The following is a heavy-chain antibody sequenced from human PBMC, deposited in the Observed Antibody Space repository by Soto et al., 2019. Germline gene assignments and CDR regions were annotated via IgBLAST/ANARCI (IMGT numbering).Heavy chain of an antibody. D-gene: IGHD6-19*01. CDR2: ISGSGGST. CDR1: GFTFSSYA. V-gene: IGHV3-23*01. Sequence: GGSLRLSCAASGFTFSSYAMSWVRQAPGKGLEWVSAISGSGGSTYYADSVKGRFTISRDNSKNTLYLQMNSLRAEDTAVYYCAKSRYRSGWYEVLDYWGQGTLVTVSS. J-gene: IGHJ4*02. CDR3: AKSRYRSGWYEVLDY.